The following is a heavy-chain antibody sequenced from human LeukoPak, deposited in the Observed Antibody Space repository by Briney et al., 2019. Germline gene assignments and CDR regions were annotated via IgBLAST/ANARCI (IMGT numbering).Heavy chain of an antibody. Sequence: GISLRLSCAASGFTFSSYGLHWVRQAPGKGLELMAIIWYDGSNEYYADSVKGRFTISRDNSKNTLYLQMNSLRAEDTAVYYCARALWPYYFDYWGQGTLVTVSS. CDR2: IWYDGSNE. J-gene: IGHJ4*02. CDR3: ARALWPYYFDY. V-gene: IGHV3-33*01. D-gene: IGHD2-21*01. CDR1: GFTFSSYG.